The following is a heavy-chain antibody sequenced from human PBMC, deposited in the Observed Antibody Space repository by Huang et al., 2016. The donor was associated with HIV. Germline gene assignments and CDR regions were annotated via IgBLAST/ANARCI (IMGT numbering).Heavy chain of an antibody. CDR2: SRDSGSP. Sequence: QVQLQQWGAELLKPSETLSLTCAVSGGSFSGHYWTWISQPPGRGLEWIGESRDSGSPAYNPSLKSRVTISGDTSQSQFSLKLNSVTAADTAIYYCARMFKYDSGGYWGNDAFDIWGQGTMVTVSS. J-gene: IGHJ3*02. CDR3: ARMFKYDSGGYWGNDAFDI. V-gene: IGHV4-34*02. CDR1: GGSFSGHY. D-gene: IGHD3-22*01.